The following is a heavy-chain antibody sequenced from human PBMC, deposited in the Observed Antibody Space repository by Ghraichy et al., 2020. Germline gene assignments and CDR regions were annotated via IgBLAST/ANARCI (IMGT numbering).Heavy chain of an antibody. Sequence: LSLTCAASGFTFSDFGIHWVRQAPGKGLEWVAVISFHGSNRHYSDSVKGRFTISRDNSKNTVYLQMNSLRPEDTALYYCATDHSTSSAGMDVWGQGTRVTVSS. D-gene: IGHD6-6*01. V-gene: IGHV3-30*03. CDR2: ISFHGSNR. J-gene: IGHJ6*02. CDR1: GFTFSDFG. CDR3: ATDHSTSSAGMDV.